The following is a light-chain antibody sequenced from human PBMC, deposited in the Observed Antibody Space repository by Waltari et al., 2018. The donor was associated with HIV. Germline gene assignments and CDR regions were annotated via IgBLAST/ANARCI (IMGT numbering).Light chain of an antibody. CDR1: SSNIGSNY. CDR2: RTN. V-gene: IGLV1-47*01. J-gene: IGLJ3*02. Sequence: QSVVTQPPSASGTPGHRVTISCSGSSSNIGSNYVYWYQQLQGTAPKLLIYRTNQRSSGVPDRLSGSKSGTSASLAISGLRPEDEAEYYCAAWDDSLSGWVFGGGTKLTVL. CDR3: AAWDDSLSGWV.